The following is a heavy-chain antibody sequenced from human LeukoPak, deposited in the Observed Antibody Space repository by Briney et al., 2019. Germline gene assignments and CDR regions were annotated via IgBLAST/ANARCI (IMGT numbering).Heavy chain of an antibody. D-gene: IGHD4-23*01. Sequence: SGPTLVKPTQTLTLTCTFSGFSLSTSGVGVGWIRQPPGKALEWLTLIYWDDDKRYIASLKSRLTITEDSSKNQVVLIMTNMDVVDTAKYYVSQRGTVGTRYVCCEYWGQRTLVTVSS. CDR3: SQRGTVGTRYVCCEY. V-gene: IGHV2-5*02. J-gene: IGHJ4*02. CDR2: IYWDDDK. CDR1: GFSLSTSGVG.